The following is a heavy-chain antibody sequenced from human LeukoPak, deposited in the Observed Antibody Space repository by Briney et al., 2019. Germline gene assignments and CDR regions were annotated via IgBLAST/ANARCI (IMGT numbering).Heavy chain of an antibody. CDR1: GYTFTSYG. CDR3: ARDPLAYCGGDCYHRFFDY. D-gene: IGHD2-21*02. Sequence: ASVKVSCKASGYTFTSYGISWVRQAPGQGLEWMGWISAYNGNTNYAQKLQGRVTMTTDTSTSTAYMELRSPRSDDTAVYYCARDPLAYCGGDCYHRFFDYWGQGTLVTVSS. CDR2: ISAYNGNT. J-gene: IGHJ4*02. V-gene: IGHV1-18*01.